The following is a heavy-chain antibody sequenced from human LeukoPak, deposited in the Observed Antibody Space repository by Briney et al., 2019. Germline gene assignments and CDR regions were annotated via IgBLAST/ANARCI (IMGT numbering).Heavy chain of an antibody. J-gene: IGHJ4*02. CDR1: GVSMSSNNW. Sequence: SGTLSLTCAVSGVSMSSNNWWSWVRQPPGKGLEWIGEIHESGSTNYNPSLKSRVTISVDKSKDQFSLKLSSVTAADTAVYYCARHEGFSQEDWGQGTQVTVS. CDR2: IHESGST. CDR3: ARHEGFSQED. V-gene: IGHV4-4*02.